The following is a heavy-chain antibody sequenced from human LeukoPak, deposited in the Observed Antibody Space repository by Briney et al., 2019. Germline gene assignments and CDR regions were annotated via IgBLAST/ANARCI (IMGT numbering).Heavy chain of an antibody. CDR3: ARGRDYGDYSPHSDY. CDR2: IYYSGST. J-gene: IGHJ4*02. D-gene: IGHD4-17*01. CDR1: GGSISSGGYY. Sequence: SETLSLTCTVSGGSISSGGYYWSWIRQHPGKGLEWIGYIYYSGSTYYNPSLKSRVTISVDTSKNQFSLKLSSVTAAGTAVYCCARGRDYGDYSPHSDYWGQGTLVTVSS. V-gene: IGHV4-31*03.